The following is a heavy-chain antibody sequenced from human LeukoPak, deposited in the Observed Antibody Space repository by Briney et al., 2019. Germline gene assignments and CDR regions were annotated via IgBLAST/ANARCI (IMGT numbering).Heavy chain of an antibody. Sequence: SETLSLTCNFSGVSVSTSHWHWIRQRPGKGLEWIGCLSYTGKTDYNPSLKSRVSISLGSSNNHFSLKLTSVTAADTAVYYCSEGFFEPFDHWGQGILVAVSS. V-gene: IGHV4-59*02. CDR2: LSYTGKT. CDR3: SEGFFEPFDH. CDR1: GVSVSTSH. D-gene: IGHD1-14*01. J-gene: IGHJ4*02.